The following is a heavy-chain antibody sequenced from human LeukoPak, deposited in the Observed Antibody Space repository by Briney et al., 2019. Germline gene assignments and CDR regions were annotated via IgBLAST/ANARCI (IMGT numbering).Heavy chain of an antibody. V-gene: IGHV4-34*01. D-gene: IGHD2-8*01. CDR1: GGSFSGYY. J-gene: IGHJ6*03. CDR3: ARAQILYPAHYYYYMDV. Sequence: SETLSLTCAVYGGSFSGYYWSWIRQPPGKGLEWIGEINHSGSTNYNPSLKSRVTISVDTSKNQFSLQLNSVTPEDTAVYYCARAQILYPAHYYYYMDVWGKGTTVTVSS. CDR2: INHSGST.